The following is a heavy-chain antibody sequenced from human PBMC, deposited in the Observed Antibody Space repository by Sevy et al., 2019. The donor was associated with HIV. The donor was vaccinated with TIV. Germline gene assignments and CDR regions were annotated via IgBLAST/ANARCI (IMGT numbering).Heavy chain of an antibody. CDR2: IRNKADSYTT. CDR1: GFTFSDHN. V-gene: IGHV3-72*01. Sequence: GGSLRLSCAASGFTFSDHNMEWVRQAPGKGLEWVGRIRNKADSYTTEYAASVKGRFTISRDDSKNSLYLLMNSLKTEDTAVYYCTTHAGIAAAGRVFDYWGQGTLVTISS. D-gene: IGHD6-13*01. J-gene: IGHJ4*02. CDR3: TTHAGIAAAGRVFDY.